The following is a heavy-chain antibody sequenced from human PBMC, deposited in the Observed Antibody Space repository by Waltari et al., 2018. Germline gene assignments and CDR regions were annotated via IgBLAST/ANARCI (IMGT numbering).Heavy chain of an antibody. D-gene: IGHD6-13*01. J-gene: IGHJ4*02. V-gene: IGHV3-49*04. CDR3: TSDIAAAGFDY. CDR2: IRKKAFGATT. Sequence: ESGGGLVQPGRSLRLSCDTSGFRLGDYGMTWVRQAPQEGLEWVGYIRKKAFGATTEFAASLKGRFSLSRDDSKGSIYLQMNSLTADDTAIYYCTSDIAAAGFDYWGQGISVTVSS. CDR1: GFRLGDYG.